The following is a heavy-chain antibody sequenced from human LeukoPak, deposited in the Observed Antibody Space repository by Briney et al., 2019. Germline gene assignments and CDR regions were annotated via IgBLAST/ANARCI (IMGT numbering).Heavy chain of an antibody. D-gene: IGHD3-9*01. CDR2: INPNSGGT. CDR3: ARGGLRYFDWLSYFDY. CDR1: GYTFTGYY. J-gene: IGHJ4*02. Sequence: ASVKVSCKASGYTFTGYYMHWVRQAPGQGLEWMGWINPNSGGTNYAQKFQGRVTMTRDTSISTAYMELSRLRSDDTAVYYCARGGLRYFDWLSYFDYWGQGTLVTVSS. V-gene: IGHV1-2*02.